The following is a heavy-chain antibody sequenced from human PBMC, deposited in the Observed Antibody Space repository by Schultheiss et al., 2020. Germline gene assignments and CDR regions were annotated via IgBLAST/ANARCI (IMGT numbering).Heavy chain of an antibody. Sequence: ESLKISCAASGFTFSSYAMSWVRQAPGKGLEWVSVIYSGGSTYYADSVKGRFTISRDNSKNTLYLQMNSLRAEDTAVYYCARGRDGMDVWGQGTTVTVSS. J-gene: IGHJ6*02. V-gene: IGHV3-66*02. CDR1: GFTFSSYA. CDR2: IYSGGST. CDR3: ARGRDGMDV.